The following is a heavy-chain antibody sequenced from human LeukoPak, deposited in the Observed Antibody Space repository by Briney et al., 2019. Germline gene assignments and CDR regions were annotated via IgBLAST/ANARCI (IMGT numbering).Heavy chain of an antibody. Sequence: SGTLSLTCGVSGGSISSTNWWPWVRQPPGEGLEWIGEVHLSGRTNYNPSLESRVTMSVDMSKNQFSLKLSSVTAADTAVYYCARDKCSGGSCLDYWGQGTLVTVSS. D-gene: IGHD2-15*01. CDR3: ARDKCSGGSCLDY. J-gene: IGHJ4*02. CDR1: GGSISSTNW. V-gene: IGHV4-4*02. CDR2: VHLSGRT.